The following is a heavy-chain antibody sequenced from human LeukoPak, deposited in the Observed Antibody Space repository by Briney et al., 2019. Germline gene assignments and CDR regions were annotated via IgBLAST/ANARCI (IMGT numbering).Heavy chain of an antibody. V-gene: IGHV4-38-2*01. CDR1: GYSISSGYY. D-gene: IGHD6-6*01. CDR3: ASLIPIAARLHDY. J-gene: IGHJ4*02. Sequence: SETLSLTCAVSGYSISSGYYWGWIRQPPGKGLEWIGSIYHSGSTYYNPSLKSRVTISVDTSKNQFSLKLSSVTAADTAVYYCASLIPIAARLHDYWGQGALVTVSS. CDR2: IYHSGST.